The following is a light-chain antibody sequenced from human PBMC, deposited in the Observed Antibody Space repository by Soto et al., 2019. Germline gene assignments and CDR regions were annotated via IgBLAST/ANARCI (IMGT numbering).Light chain of an antibody. J-gene: IGLJ3*02. Sequence: QSVLTQPPSASGTPGQRVTISCSGSNSNIGSNTVNWYQQLPGTAPKLLIYYDNLRPSGVPDRISGSKSGTSASLAISGLQSDDEADYYCSSYSSSSIWVFGGGTKLTVL. CDR2: YDN. V-gene: IGLV1-44*01. CDR3: SSYSSSSIWV. CDR1: NSNIGSNT.